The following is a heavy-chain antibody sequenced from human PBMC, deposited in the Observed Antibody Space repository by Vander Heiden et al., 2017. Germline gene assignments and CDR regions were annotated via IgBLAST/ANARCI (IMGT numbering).Heavy chain of an antibody. D-gene: IGHD3-22*01. V-gene: IGHV4-4*07. CDR3: VGNYYDSRGYYFIDS. Sequence: QLHLPESGPGLLRPSETLSLPCAVSDGSLRNYYCPWLPQPAGKALEWLGRIYTGGSTNYNPSLKSRVTMSVATSKNQFSLKLTSVTAADTAVYYCVGNYYDSRGYYFIDSWGQGTLVTVS. J-gene: IGHJ4*02. CDR1: DGSLRNYY. CDR2: IYTGGST.